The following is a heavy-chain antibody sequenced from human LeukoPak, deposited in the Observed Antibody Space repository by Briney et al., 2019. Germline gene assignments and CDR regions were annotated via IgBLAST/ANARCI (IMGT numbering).Heavy chain of an antibody. J-gene: IGHJ4*02. CDR1: GFTSSNYW. CDR2: INGEGGT. V-gene: IGHV3-74*01. D-gene: IGHD3-10*01. Sequence: PGGSLRLSCAASGFTSSNYWMQWVRQAPGKGLVWVSRINGEGGTSYADSVKGRFTISRDNAKNTVHLQMNSLRAEDTAVYYCARDLVYGSGSCGHWGQGTLVTVSS. CDR3: ARDLVYGSGSCGH.